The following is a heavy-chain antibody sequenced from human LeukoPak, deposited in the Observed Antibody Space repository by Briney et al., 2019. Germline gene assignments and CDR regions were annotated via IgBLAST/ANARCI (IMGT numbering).Heavy chain of an antibody. CDR1: GGSVSSGSYY. J-gene: IGHJ2*01. CDR3: ARDSGYRAYWYFDL. CDR2: IYYSGST. Sequence: SETLSLTCTVSGGSVSSGSYYWSWIRQHPGKGLEWIGYIYYSGSTSYNPSLKSRVTISVATSKNQFSLKLSSVTAADTAVYYCARDSGYRAYWYFDLWGRGTLVTVSS. D-gene: IGHD3-10*01. V-gene: IGHV4-31*03.